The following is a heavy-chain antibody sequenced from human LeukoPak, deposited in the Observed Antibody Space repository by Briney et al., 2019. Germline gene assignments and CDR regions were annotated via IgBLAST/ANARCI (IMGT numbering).Heavy chain of an antibody. V-gene: IGHV3-23*01. D-gene: IGHD4-17*01. CDR2: VGGSGGST. Sequence: GGSLRLSCAASGFTFSNYVMSWVRQAPGKGLEWVSAVGGSGGSTYYADSVKGRFTISRDNSKNTLYLQMNSLRAEDTAVYYCAKDQDYGDYAYWGQGTLVTVSS. CDR3: AKDQDYGDYAY. CDR1: GFTFSNYV. J-gene: IGHJ4*02.